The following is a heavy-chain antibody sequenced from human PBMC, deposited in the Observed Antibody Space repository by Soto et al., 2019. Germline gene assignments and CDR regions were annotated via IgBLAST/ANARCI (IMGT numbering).Heavy chain of an antibody. V-gene: IGHV1-18*01. Sequence: ASVKVSCKASGYTFTSYGISWVRQAPGQGLEWMGWISAYNGNTNYAQKLQGRVTMTTDTSTSTAYMELRSLRSDDTAVYYCARRIFRGVMPYYYYYYGMDVWGQGTTVTV. J-gene: IGHJ6*02. CDR1: GYTFTSYG. CDR3: ARRIFRGVMPYYYYYYGMDV. D-gene: IGHD3-16*01. CDR2: ISAYNGNT.